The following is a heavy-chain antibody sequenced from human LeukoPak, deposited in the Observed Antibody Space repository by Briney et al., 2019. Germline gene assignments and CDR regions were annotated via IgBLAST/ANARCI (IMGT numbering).Heavy chain of an antibody. V-gene: IGHV3-53*01. CDR2: IYSGGST. J-gene: IGHJ6*02. Sequence: GGSRRLSCAASGFTVSSNYMSWVRQAPGKGLEWVSVIYSGGSTYYADSVKGRFTISRDNSKNTLYLQMNSLRAEDTAVYYCAREGCSGGSCSLGYYYYGMDVWGQGTTVTVSS. CDR1: GFTVSSNY. CDR3: AREGCSGGSCSLGYYYYGMDV. D-gene: IGHD2-15*01.